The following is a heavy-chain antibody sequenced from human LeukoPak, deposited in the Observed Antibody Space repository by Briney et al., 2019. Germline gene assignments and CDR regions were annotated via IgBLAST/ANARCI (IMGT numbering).Heavy chain of an antibody. CDR3: AAGGSGPIWYFDL. V-gene: IGHV3-30*04. CDR1: GFNFRNYA. D-gene: IGHD3-10*01. Sequence: GRSLRLSCAASGFNFRNYAMNWVRQAPGKGLEWVATISHDGSSQYYADSVKGRFTISRDNLRNTHYLQMNSLRPEDTAVYFWAAGGSGPIWYFDLWGRGTLLTVSS. J-gene: IGHJ2*01. CDR2: ISHDGSSQ.